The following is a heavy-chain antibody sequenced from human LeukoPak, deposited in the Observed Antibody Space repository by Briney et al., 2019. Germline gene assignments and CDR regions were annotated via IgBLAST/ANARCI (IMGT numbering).Heavy chain of an antibody. D-gene: IGHD3-10*01. CDR3: ARGDLFGI. J-gene: IGHJ3*02. Sequence: GXSLRLSCAASGFTFSSYSMNWVRQAPGKGLEWVSSISSSSGYIYYADSVKGRFTISRDNAKNSLYLQMNSLRAEDTAVYYCARGDLFGIWGQGTMVTVSS. CDR1: GFTFSSYS. V-gene: IGHV3-21*01. CDR2: ISSSSGYI.